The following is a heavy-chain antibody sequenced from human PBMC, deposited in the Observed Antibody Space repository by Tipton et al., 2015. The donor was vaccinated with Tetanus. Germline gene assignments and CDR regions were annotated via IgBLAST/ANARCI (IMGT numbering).Heavy chain of an antibody. J-gene: IGHJ3*02. CDR2: ISGYSGST. Sequence: QSGAEVKKPGASVKVSCKASGYTFTSYGLSWVRQAPGQGLEWMAWISGYSGSTKFAQRLQGRVAMTTDTSTSTVYMELRSLSSDETPVYYCVQDAIMWGVRKVFDIWCQGTMVTVSS. D-gene: IGHD1-14*01. CDR3: VQDAIMWGVRKVFDI. V-gene: IGHV1-18*01. CDR1: GYTFTSYG.